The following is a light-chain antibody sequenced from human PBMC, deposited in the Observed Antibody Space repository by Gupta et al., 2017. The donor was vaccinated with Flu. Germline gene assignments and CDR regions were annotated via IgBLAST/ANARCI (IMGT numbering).Light chain of an antibody. CDR2: SVG. Sequence: SVTFSCTGTSNDIGRFDYVSWFQQFPGKAPKLIIYSVGERPSGVPDRFSGSKSGNTASLTISGLQAEDEADYYCCSDAGTFTLVFGGGTKVTVL. CDR1: SNDIGRFDY. J-gene: IGLJ2*01. CDR3: CSDAGTFTLV. V-gene: IGLV2-11*03.